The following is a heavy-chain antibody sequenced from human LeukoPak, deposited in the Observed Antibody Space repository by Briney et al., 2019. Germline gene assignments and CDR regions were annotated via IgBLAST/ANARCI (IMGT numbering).Heavy chain of an antibody. CDR3: ARDLDYYDSSGYHYY. CDR2: IIPIFGTA. V-gene: IGHV1-69*05. D-gene: IGHD3-22*01. CDR1: GGTFSSYA. Sequence: GASVKVSCKASGGTFSSYAISWVRQAPGQGLEWMGGIIPIFGTANCAQKFQGRVTITTDESTSTAYMELSSLRSEDTAVYYCARDLDYYDSSGYHYYWGQGTLVTVSS. J-gene: IGHJ4*02.